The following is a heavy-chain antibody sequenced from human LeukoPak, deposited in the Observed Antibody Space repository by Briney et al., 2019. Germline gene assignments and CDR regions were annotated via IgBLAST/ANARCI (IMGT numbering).Heavy chain of an antibody. D-gene: IGHD4-11*01. CDR3: ARTDYSPSDDYYYYYMDV. CDR1: GGSISSSNW. CDR2: IYHSGST. V-gene: IGHV4-4*02. J-gene: IGHJ6*03. Sequence: PSETLSLTCAVSGGSISSSNWWSWVRQPPGKGLEWIGEIYHSGSTNYNPSLKSRVTISVDKSKNQFSLKLSSVTAADTAVYYCARTDYSPSDDYYYYYMDVWGKGTTVTVSS.